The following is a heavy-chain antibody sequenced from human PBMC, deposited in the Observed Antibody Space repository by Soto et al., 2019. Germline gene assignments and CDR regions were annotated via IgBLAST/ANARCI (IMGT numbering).Heavy chain of an antibody. D-gene: IGHD2-15*01. J-gene: IGHJ4*02. CDR2: INSDGSST. V-gene: IGHV3-74*01. Sequence: EVQLVESGGGLVQPGGSMRLSCAASGFTFSSYWMHWVRQAPGKGLVWVSRINSDGSSTSYAESVKGRFTIFRDNVNNKQYLQMNSLRAEDTAVYYCVRTSLVVAAATRENYWGQGTLVTVSS. CDR1: GFTFSSYW. CDR3: VRTSLVVAAATRENY.